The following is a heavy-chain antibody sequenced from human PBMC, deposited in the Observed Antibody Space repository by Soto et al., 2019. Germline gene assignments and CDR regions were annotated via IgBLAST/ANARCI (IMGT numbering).Heavy chain of an antibody. CDR3: ATHCSSTSCYRSFDY. D-gene: IGHD2-2*01. J-gene: IGHJ4*02. Sequence: GGSLRLSCAASGFTFSSYGMHWVRQAPGKGLEWVAVIWYDGSNKYYADSVKGRFTISRDNSKNTLFLQMNSLGAEDTAVYYCATHCSSTSCYRSFDYWGQGTLVTVSS. V-gene: IGHV3-33*01. CDR1: GFTFSSYG. CDR2: IWYDGSNK.